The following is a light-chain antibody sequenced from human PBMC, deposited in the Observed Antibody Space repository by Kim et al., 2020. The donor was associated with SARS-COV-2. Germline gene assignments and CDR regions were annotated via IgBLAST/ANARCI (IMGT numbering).Light chain of an antibody. Sequence: ASVGDRVTIACRASQNIDAWLAWYQQKPGKAPKLLIYTASTLESGVPSRFSGSGSGTEFTLTISSLQPDDFATYYCQQYKTYPVTFGGGTKVDIK. CDR3: QQYKTYPVT. V-gene: IGKV1-5*03. J-gene: IGKJ4*01. CDR2: TAS. CDR1: QNIDAW.